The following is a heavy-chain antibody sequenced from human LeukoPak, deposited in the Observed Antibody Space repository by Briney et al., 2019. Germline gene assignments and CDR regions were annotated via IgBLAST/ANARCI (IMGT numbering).Heavy chain of an antibody. CDR2: ISSSSSTI. CDR3: ARPLYGSGRNYGMDV. V-gene: IGHV3-48*04. CDR1: GFTFSSYS. J-gene: IGHJ6*02. Sequence: GSLRLSCAASGFTFSSYSMNWVRQAPGKGLEWVSYISSSSSTIYYADSVKGRFTISRDNAKNSLYLQMNSLRAEDTAVYYCARPLYGSGRNYGMDVWGQGTTVTVSS. D-gene: IGHD3-10*01.